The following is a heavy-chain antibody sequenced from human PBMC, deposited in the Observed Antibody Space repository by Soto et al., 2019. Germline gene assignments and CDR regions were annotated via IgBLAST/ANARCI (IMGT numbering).Heavy chain of an antibody. D-gene: IGHD3-10*01. CDR3: ATTFITVIDTTA. J-gene: IGHJ4*02. CDR2: ISSSSSTI. V-gene: IGHV3-48*01. Sequence: EVQLVESGGYLVQPGGSLRLSCVASGFTFSNYGINWVRQAPGKGLEWVSHISSSSSTIYYADSVKGRFTISRDNDNNSLLLELNSLRGEYTAVYYCATTFITVIDTTAWGQGTLVNVSS. CDR1: GFTFSNYG.